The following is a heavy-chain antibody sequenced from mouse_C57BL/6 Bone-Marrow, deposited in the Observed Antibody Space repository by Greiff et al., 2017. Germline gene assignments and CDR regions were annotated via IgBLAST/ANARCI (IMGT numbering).Heavy chain of an antibody. J-gene: IGHJ4*01. CDR2: ISSGSSTI. CDR3: ASYCIDY. CDR1: GFTFSDYG. D-gene: IGHD1-1*01. V-gene: IGHV5-17*01. Sequence: EVQVVESGGGLVKPGGSLKLSCAASGFTFSDYGMHWVRQAPEKGLEWVAYISSGSSTIYYADTVKGRFTISRANAKDTLFLHMTSLRSEDTAMYYCASYCIDYWGQGTSVTVSS.